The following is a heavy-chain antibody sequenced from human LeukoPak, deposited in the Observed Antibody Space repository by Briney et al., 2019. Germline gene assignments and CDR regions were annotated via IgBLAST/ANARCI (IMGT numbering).Heavy chain of an antibody. CDR3: ASLQAHGGNYIEY. V-gene: IGHV4-59*08. D-gene: IGHD4-23*01. CDR2: IFYNGNT. Sequence: ETLSLTCTVSGGSISSDYWSWIRQPPGKGLEWIGYIFYNGNTIYNDSLRSRVTISVDTSKNQFSLKLTSVTAADTARYFCASLQAHGGNYIEYWGQGILVTVPS. J-gene: IGHJ4*02. CDR1: GGSISSDY.